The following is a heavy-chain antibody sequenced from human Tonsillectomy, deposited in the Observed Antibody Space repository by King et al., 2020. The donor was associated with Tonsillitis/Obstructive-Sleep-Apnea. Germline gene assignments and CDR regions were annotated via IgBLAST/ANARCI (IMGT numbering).Heavy chain of an antibody. CDR2: IDHSGST. D-gene: IGHD3-3*01. CDR1: GGSFSGYY. V-gene: IGHV4-34*01. CDR3: AREITTDAFDI. J-gene: IGHJ3*02. Sequence: VQLPQWGAGLLKPSETLSLTCAVYGGSFSGYYWSWIRQPPGKGLEWIGEIDHSGSTNYTPSPKSRVTISVDTSKTQFSLKLSSVTAADTAVYFCAREITTDAFDIWGQGTMVTVSS.